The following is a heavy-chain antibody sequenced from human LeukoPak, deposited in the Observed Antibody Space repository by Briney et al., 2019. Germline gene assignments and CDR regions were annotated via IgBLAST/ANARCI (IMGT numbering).Heavy chain of an antibody. V-gene: IGHV3-23*01. CDR2: ISNSGDAT. D-gene: IGHD1-1*01. CDR3: AKAPPYKKYFDY. J-gene: IGHJ4*02. CDR1: GFTFGNYA. Sequence: TGGSLRLSCAASGFTFGNYAMSWVRQAPGKGLEWVSTISNSGDATYCADSVKGRFTISRDNSKNTLYLQMNSLRAEDTAVYYCAKAPPYKKYFDYWGQGTLVTVSS.